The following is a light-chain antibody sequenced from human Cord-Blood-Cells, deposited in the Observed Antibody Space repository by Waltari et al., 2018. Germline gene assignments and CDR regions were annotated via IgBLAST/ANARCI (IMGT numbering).Light chain of an antibody. Sequence: QSALTQPASVSGSPGQSITISCTGTSSDVGGYNYVSWDQQHPGKAPKLMIYEVSNRPSGVSNRCAGSKSGNTASLTISGLQAEDEADYYCSSYTSSSTVVFGGGTKLTVL. J-gene: IGLJ2*01. CDR2: EVS. CDR1: SSDVGGYNY. V-gene: IGLV2-14*01. CDR3: SSYTSSSTVV.